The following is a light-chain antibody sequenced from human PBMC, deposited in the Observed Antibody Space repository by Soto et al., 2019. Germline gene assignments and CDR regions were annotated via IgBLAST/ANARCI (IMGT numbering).Light chain of an antibody. CDR2: DVD. CDR3: SSYTSTSTVV. V-gene: IGLV2-14*03. CDR1: SSDVGRYNY. Sequence: QSALIQPASVSGSPGQSITIPCTGTSSDVGRYNYVSWYQQHPGKAPKLMIFDVDSRPSGVYNRFSGSKSGNTASLTISGLQAEDEADYYCSSYTSTSTVVFGGGTKLTVL. J-gene: IGLJ2*01.